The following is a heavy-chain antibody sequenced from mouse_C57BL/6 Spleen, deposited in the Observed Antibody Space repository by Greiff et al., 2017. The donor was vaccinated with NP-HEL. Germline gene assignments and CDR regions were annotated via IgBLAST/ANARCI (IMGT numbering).Heavy chain of an antibody. D-gene: IGHD1-1*01. CDR3: ARNGYGSSPAWFAY. CDR2: IYPGDGDT. CDR1: GYAFSSSW. Sequence: QVQLKESGPELVKPGASVKISCKASGYAFSSSWMNWVKQRPGKGLEWIGRIYPGDGDTNYNGKFKGKATLTADKSSSTAYMQLSSLTSEDSAVYFCARNGYGSSPAWFAYWGQGTLVTVSA. V-gene: IGHV1-82*01. J-gene: IGHJ3*01.